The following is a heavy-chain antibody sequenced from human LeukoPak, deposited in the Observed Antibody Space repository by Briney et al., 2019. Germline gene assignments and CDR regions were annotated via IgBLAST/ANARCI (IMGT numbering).Heavy chain of an antibody. CDR1: GFAFWYHA. D-gene: IGHD2-8*01. CDR2: INWRSDFV. J-gene: IGHJ3*01. V-gene: IGHV3-9*01. Sequence: GGSLRLSCACSGFAFWYHAIHWVRQAPGKGLEWVCGINWRSDFVAYADSVRGRFTISRYNAKNSVYLQMSSLGPEDTALYYSAKYLARHTSPRVYALDFWGQGTVVTVSS. CDR3: AKYLARHTSPRVYALDF.